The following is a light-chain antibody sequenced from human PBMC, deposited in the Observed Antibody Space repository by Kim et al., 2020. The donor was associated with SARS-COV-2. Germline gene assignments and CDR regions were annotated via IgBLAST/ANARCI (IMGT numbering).Light chain of an antibody. CDR2: GAS. CDR3: QQYNDSPL. CDR1: QSVSGN. V-gene: IGKV3-15*01. J-gene: IGKJ2*01. Sequence: EIVMTQSPATLSVSPGERATLSCRASQSVSGNLAWYQHKPGQAPRLLIYGASTRAPGVPARFTGSGSGTEFTLTISSLQSEDFAVYYCQQYNDSPLFGQGTKLEIK.